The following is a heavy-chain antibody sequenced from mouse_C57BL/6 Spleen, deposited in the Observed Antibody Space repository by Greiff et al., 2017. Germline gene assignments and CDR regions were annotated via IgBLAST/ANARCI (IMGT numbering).Heavy chain of an antibody. J-gene: IGHJ2*01. V-gene: IGHV5-4*01. CDR1: GFTFSSYA. D-gene: IGHD1-1*01. CDR2: ISDGGSYT. CDR3: ARDQGYGSSYHY. Sequence: EVQGVESGGGLVKPGGSLKLSCAASGFTFSSYAMSWVRQTPEKRLEWVATISDGGSYTYYPDNVKGRFTISRDNAKNNLYLQMSHLKSEDTAMYYCARDQGYGSSYHYWGQGTTLTVSS.